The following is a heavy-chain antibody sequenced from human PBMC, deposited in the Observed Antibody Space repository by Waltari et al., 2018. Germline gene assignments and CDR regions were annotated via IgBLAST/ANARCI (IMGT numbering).Heavy chain of an antibody. Sequence: QVQLVQSGAEVMNPGSSVKVPCKASGGTFSSYALSWVRQAPGQGLEWMGGIIPIFGTTNYAQKFQGRVTITADESTSTAYMELSSLRSEDTAVYYCARDLRYSGYEAANYWGQGTLVTVSS. D-gene: IGHD5-12*01. CDR2: IIPIFGTT. V-gene: IGHV1-69*01. CDR3: ARDLRYSGYEAANY. CDR1: GGTFSSYA. J-gene: IGHJ4*02.